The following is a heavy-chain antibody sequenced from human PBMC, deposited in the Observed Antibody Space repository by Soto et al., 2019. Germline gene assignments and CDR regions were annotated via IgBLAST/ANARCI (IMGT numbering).Heavy chain of an antibody. CDR3: AKDRHSSGSYYYYDGMDV. D-gene: IGHD3-22*01. CDR2: VGGSGGST. Sequence: HPGGSLRLSCAASGFTFSSYGMSWVRQAPGKGLEWVSAVGGSGGSTYYADSVKGRFTISRDNSKNTLYLQMNSLRAEDTAVYYCAKDRHSSGSYYYYDGMDVWGQGTTVTVSS. CDR1: GFTFSSYG. J-gene: IGHJ6*02. V-gene: IGHV3-23*01.